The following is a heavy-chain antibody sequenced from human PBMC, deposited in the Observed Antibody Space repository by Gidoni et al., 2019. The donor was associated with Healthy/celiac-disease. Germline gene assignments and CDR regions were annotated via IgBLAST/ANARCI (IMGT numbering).Heavy chain of an antibody. D-gene: IGHD3-22*01. CDR3: ASAPRPRRYYYDSSGYYFDY. Sequence: QLQLQESGPGLVKPSATLSLTCTVSGGSISSSSYYWGWIRQPPGKGLEWIGSIYYSGSTYYNPSLKSRVTISVDTSKNQFSLKLSSVTAADTDVYYCASAPRPRRYYYDSSGYYFDYWGQGTLVTVSS. CDR2: IYYSGST. V-gene: IGHV4-39*01. CDR1: GGSISSSSYY. J-gene: IGHJ4*02.